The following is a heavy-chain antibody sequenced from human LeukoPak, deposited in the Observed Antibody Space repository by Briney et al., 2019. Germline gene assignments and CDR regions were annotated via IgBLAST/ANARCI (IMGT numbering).Heavy chain of an antibody. CDR2: ISSSSSTI. CDR1: GFTFSSYS. Sequence: GGSLRLSCAASGFTFSSYSMNWVRQAPGKGLEWVSYISSSSSTIYYADSVKGRFTISRDNAKNSLYLQMNSLRAEDTAVYYCAREGDGYYNWGQGTLVTVSS. V-gene: IGHV3-48*01. CDR3: AREGDGYYN. J-gene: IGHJ4*02. D-gene: IGHD5-24*01.